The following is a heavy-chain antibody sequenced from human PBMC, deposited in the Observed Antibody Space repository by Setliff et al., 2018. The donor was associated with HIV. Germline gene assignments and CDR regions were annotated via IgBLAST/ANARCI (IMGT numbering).Heavy chain of an antibody. Sequence: ASVKVSCKASGYTFTSYGISWVRRAPGQGLEWMGWISAYNGNTNYAQKLQGRVTMTTDTSTSTAYMELRSLRSDDTAVYYCARDRRDGLYYHGMDVWGQGTTVTVSS. CDR1: GYTFTSYG. J-gene: IGHJ6*02. D-gene: IGHD5-12*01. CDR2: ISAYNGNT. CDR3: ARDRRDGLYYHGMDV. V-gene: IGHV1-18*01.